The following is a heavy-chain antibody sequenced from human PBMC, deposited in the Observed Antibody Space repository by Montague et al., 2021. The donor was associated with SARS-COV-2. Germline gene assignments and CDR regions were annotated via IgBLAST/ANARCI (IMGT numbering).Heavy chain of an antibody. V-gene: IGHV4-59*01. CDR1: GGSISSYY. CDR2: THYSGST. J-gene: IGHJ3*02. Sequence: SETLSLTCTVSGGSISSYYWNWIRQRPGKRQEWIGYTHYSGSTNYNPSLKSRVNISLDTSNNQFSLKLNSVTAADTAVYYCARGIYGPDAFDIWGQGTMVTAS. D-gene: IGHD3-10*01. CDR3: ARGIYGPDAFDI.